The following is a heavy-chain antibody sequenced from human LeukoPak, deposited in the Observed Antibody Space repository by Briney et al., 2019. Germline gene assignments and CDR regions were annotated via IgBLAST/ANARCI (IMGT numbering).Heavy chain of an antibody. CDR2: ISGGSSTR. D-gene: IGHD2-2*01. V-gene: IGHV3-48*01. CDR3: ARGRYQFLLSYDY. Sequence: PGGSLRLSCAASGFTFSDYAMNWVRQTPGKGLEWVSFISGGSSTRYHAESVKGRFNISRDNAEKSLYLQMSSLRAEDTAVYYCARGRYQFLLSYDYWGQGILVTVSS. CDR1: GFTFSDYA. J-gene: IGHJ4*02.